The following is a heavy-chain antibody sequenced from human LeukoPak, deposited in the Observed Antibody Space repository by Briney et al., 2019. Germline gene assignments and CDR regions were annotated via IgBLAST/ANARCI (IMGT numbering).Heavy chain of an antibody. V-gene: IGHV4-39*01. CDR1: GGSISSSSYY. Sequence: PSETLSLTCTGSGGSISSSSYYWGWIRQPPGKGLEWIGSIYYSGSTYYNPSLKSRVTISVDTSKNQFSLKLSSVTAADTAVYYCARHSRRRYSSSWYGSERELLEAHHFDYWGQGTLVTVSS. CDR3: ARHSRRRYSSSWYGSERELLEAHHFDY. D-gene: IGHD6-13*01. J-gene: IGHJ4*02. CDR2: IYYSGST.